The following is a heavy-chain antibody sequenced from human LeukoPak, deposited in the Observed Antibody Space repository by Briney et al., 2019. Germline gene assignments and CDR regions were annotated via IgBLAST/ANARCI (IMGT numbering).Heavy chain of an antibody. CDR3: ARRVSEVEPTLRSGENWFDP. CDR2: IYINGST. J-gene: IGHJ5*02. Sequence: KPSETLSLTCTVSGDSISSYYWNWIRQPAGKGLEWIGRIYINGSTIYNPSLKSRVTMSVDTSKKQFSLKLSSVTAADTAVYYCARRVSEVEPTLRSGENWFDPWGQGTLVTVSS. V-gene: IGHV4-4*07. CDR1: GDSISSYY. D-gene: IGHD1-26*01.